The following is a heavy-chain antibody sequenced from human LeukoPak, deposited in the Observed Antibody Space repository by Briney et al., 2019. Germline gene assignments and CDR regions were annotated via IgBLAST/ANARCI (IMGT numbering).Heavy chain of an antibody. CDR3: ARDRSSSGFDAFDI. J-gene: IGHJ3*02. D-gene: IGHD6-19*01. V-gene: IGHV3-21*01. CDR1: GFTFSSYS. Sequence: PGGSLRLSCAASGFTFSSYSMNWVRQAPGKGLEWVSSISSSSFIYYADSVKGRFTISRDNAKNSLYLQMNSLRAEDTAVYYCARDRSSSGFDAFDIWGQGTMVTVSS. CDR2: ISSSSFI.